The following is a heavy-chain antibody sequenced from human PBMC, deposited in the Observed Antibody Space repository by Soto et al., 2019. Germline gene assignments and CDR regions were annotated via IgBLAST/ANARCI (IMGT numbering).Heavy chain of an antibody. CDR1: GYTFTSYG. CDR2: ISAYNGNT. CDR3: ARSDIVVVPAAYPDAFDI. D-gene: IGHD2-2*01. V-gene: IGHV1-18*01. J-gene: IGHJ3*02. Sequence: ASVKPSCKASGYTFTSYGISWVRQAPGQGLEWMGWISAYNGNTNYAQKLQGRVTMTTDTSTSTAYMELRSLRSDDTAVYYCARSDIVVVPAAYPDAFDIWGQGTMVTVSS.